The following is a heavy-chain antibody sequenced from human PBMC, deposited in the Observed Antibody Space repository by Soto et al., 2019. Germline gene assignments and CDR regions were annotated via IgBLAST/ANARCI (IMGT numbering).Heavy chain of an antibody. D-gene: IGHD3-22*01. Sequence: QVQLVQSGAEVKKPGSSVKVSCKASGGTFSSYAISWVRQAPGQGLEWMGGIIPIFGTANYAQHFQGRVTISADESTPTAYMELSRLRSEDTAVYYCARGSGYYYDYFDYWGQGTLVTVSS. CDR3: ARGSGYYYDYFDY. J-gene: IGHJ4*02. CDR1: GGTFSSYA. V-gene: IGHV1-69*12. CDR2: IIPIFGTA.